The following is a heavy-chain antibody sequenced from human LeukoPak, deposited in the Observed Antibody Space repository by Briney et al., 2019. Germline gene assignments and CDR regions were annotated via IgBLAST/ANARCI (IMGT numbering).Heavy chain of an antibody. CDR3: AKDLWVTVAGLDNYCYYGMDV. D-gene: IGHD6-19*01. CDR1: GFTFSSYA. Sequence: GGSLRLSCAASGFTFSSYAMSWVRQAPGKGLEWVSAISGSGGSTYYADSVKGRFTISRDNSKNTLYLQMNSLRAEDTAVYYCAKDLWVTVAGLDNYCYYGMDVWGQGTTVTVSS. V-gene: IGHV3-23*01. J-gene: IGHJ6*02. CDR2: ISGSGGST.